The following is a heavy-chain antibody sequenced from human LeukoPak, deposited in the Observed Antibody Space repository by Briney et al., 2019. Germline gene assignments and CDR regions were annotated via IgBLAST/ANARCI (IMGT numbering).Heavy chain of an antibody. Sequence: GASVKVSCKASGYTLTSYGVHWVRQAPGQRLEWMGWFNAGDGSTRYSQRFQGRVTITSDTSASTDYIELSSLGSEDTAVYYCARNYGGNSGAFDIWGQGTMVTVSS. V-gene: IGHV1-3*01. D-gene: IGHD4-23*01. CDR1: GYTLTSYG. CDR2: FNAGDGST. J-gene: IGHJ3*02. CDR3: ARNYGGNSGAFDI.